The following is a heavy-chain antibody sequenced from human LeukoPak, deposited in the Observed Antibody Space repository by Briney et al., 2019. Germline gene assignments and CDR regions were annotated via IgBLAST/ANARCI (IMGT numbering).Heavy chain of an antibody. CDR1: GGSISSGGYY. Sequence: SQTLSLTCTVSGGSISSGGYYWSWIRQPPGKGLEWIGYIYHSGSTYYNPSLKSRVTISVDRSKNQFSLKLSSVTAADTAVYYCARDHSRSGSFDYWGQGTLVTVSS. J-gene: IGHJ4*02. D-gene: IGHD3-3*01. CDR2: IYHSGST. CDR3: ARDHSRSGSFDY. V-gene: IGHV4-30-2*01.